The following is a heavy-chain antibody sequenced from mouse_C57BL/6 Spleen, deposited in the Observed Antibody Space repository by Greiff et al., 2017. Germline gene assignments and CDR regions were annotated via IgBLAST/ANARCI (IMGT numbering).Heavy chain of an antibody. J-gene: IGHJ2*01. D-gene: IGHD2-4*01. CDR1: CYTFTSYW. CDR3: ARGDDYEFAY. V-gene: IGHV1-72*01. Sequence: VQLQPPGAELVKPWSSVKLSFQASCYTFTSYWMHWVKQRPGRGLELIGRLDPNSGGTKYNEKFTSKATLTVYKLSSPAYMQLSGLTSEDSAVYYCARGDDYEFAYWGQGTTLTVSA. CDR2: LDPNSGGT.